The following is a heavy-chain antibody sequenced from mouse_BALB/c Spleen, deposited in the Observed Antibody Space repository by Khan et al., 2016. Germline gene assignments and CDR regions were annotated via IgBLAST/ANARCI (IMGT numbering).Heavy chain of an antibody. D-gene: IGHD2-1*01. CDR1: GFTFSSYA. CDR3: ARGGNCYFDY. Sequence: EVELVESGGGLVKPGGSLKLSCAASGFTFSSYAMSWVRQTPEKRLEWVASISSGGSTYYPDSVKGRFTISRDNARNILYLQMSSLRSEDTAMYYCARGGNCYFDYWGQGATLTVSS. CDR2: ISSGGST. J-gene: IGHJ2*01. V-gene: IGHV5-6-5*01.